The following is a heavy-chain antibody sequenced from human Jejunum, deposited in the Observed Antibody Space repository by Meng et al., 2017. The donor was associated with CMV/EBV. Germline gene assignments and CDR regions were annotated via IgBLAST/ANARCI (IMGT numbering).Heavy chain of an antibody. V-gene: IGHV4-39*01. J-gene: IGHJ5*02. Sequence: SNFYWGWIRQPPGKGLEWIGSISYGGSTYYNPSLKSRVTVSVDTSKNQFSLKLNSVTAADTAVYYCARHGTYYYDNGGYSNWFDPWGQGTRVTVSS. D-gene: IGHD3-22*01. CDR2: ISYGGST. CDR1: SNFY. CDR3: ARHGTYYYDNGGYSNWFDP.